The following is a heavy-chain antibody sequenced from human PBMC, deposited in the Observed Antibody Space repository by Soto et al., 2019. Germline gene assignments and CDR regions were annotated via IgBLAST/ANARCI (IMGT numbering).Heavy chain of an antibody. CDR1: GYIFTDYW. D-gene: IGHD2-21*02. CDR3: ARHAVTATLTGGIDV. Sequence: EVQLVQSGAEVKKPGESLRISCKGSGYIFTDYWISWVRQMPGKGLEWMGRIDPSDSYTTYSPSFQGHVTISADRSISTASMQWSSLMDSDTAMYYCARHAVTATLTGGIDVWGQGTTVTVSS. V-gene: IGHV5-10-1*01. CDR2: IDPSDSYT. J-gene: IGHJ6*02.